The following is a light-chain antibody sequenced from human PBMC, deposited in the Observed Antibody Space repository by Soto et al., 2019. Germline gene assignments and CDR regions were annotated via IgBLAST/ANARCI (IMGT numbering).Light chain of an antibody. Sequence: EIVLRKSHATMSLSPGERSTLSCRASQSVRSYLAWYQQKPGQAPRLLIYDASNRATGIPARFSGSGSGTDFTLTISSLEPEDFAVYYCQQRSNWWTFGQGTKVDIK. CDR3: QQRSNWWT. V-gene: IGKV3-11*01. CDR2: DAS. J-gene: IGKJ1*01. CDR1: QSVRSY.